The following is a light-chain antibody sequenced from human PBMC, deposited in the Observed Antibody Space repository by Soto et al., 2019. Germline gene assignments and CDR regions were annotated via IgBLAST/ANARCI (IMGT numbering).Light chain of an antibody. CDR3: GTWDSSLSAGYV. CDR1: SSNIGSNY. Sequence: QSVLTQPPSVSAAPGQKVTISCSGSSSNIGSNYVSWYQQLPGTAPKLLIYDINKRPSGIPDRFSVSKSGTSATLGITGLQTGDEADYYCGTWDSSLSAGYVFGTGTKLTVL. CDR2: DIN. V-gene: IGLV1-51*01. J-gene: IGLJ1*01.